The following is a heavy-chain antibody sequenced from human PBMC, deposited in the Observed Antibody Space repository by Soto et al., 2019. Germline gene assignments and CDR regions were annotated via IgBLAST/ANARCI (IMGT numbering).Heavy chain of an antibody. D-gene: IGHD2-2*01. CDR3: GRDKDIVVVPADKNGMDV. V-gene: IGHV3-48*02. J-gene: IGHJ6*02. CDR1: GFTFSSYS. Sequence: GGSLRLSCAASGFTFSSYSMNWVLQATRKGLEWVSYISSSSSTIYYADSVTGRVTISRDNAKNSLYLQMKSLRYEDTAVYYCGRDKDIVVVPADKNGMDVWGQGTTVTVSS. CDR2: ISSSSSTI.